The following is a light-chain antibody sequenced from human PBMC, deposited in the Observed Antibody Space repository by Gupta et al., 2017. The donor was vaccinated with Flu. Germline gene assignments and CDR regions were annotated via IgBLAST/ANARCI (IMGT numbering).Light chain of an antibody. V-gene: IGKV1-39*01. CDR3: QQSFTTPRFT. CDR1: QTITTY. Sequence: DVQMTQSPSSLSASVGDRVTITCRASQTITTYLNWYQQKPGKAPKLLIYTATNLQSGGPSRFSGSGSGTDFTLTISSLQPEDFATYYCQQSFTTPRFTFGPGTRVDIK. J-gene: IGKJ3*01. CDR2: TAT.